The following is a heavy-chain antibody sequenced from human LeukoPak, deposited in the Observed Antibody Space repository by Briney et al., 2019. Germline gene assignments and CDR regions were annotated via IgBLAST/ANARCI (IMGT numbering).Heavy chain of an antibody. D-gene: IGHD4-23*01. V-gene: IGHV4-61*02. CDR3: ARVGTTVVTAGFDY. J-gene: IGHJ4*02. Sequence: SETLSLTCNVSVGSISSGTHYWTWIRQPVGKGLEWLGRVFTSGSPTYNSSLKSRLTISMDKSKNQFSLKLTSVTAADTAVYYCARVGTTVVTAGFDYWGQGTLVTVSS. CDR1: VGSISSGTHY. CDR2: VFTSGSP.